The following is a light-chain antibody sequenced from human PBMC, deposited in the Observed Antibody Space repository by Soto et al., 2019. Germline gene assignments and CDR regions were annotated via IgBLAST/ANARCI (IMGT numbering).Light chain of an antibody. Sequence: QSALTQPPSASGSPGQSVTISCTGTSSDVDDYNYVSWYQQHPGQAPKLMIYEVTKRPSGVPDRFSGSKSGNTASLTVSGLQADDEADYYCISFAGSNNYYVYGTGTKVTVL. CDR3: ISFAGSNNYYV. CDR2: EVT. V-gene: IGLV2-8*01. CDR1: SSDVDDYNY. J-gene: IGLJ1*01.